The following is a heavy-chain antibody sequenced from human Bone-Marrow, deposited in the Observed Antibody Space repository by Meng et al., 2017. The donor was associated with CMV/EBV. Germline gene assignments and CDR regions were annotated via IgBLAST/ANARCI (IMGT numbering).Heavy chain of an antibody. V-gene: IGHV3-74*01. CDR3: ARDPIGYYDSSGHDY. CDR2: INSDGRST. Sequence: GESLKISCAASGFTFSSYWMHWVRQAPGKGLVWVSRINSDGRSTHYVDSVKGRFTIPRDNAKNTLYLQMNSLRAEDTAVYYCARDPIGYYDSSGHDYWGQGTLVTVSS. CDR1: GFTFSSYW. J-gene: IGHJ4*02. D-gene: IGHD3-22*01.